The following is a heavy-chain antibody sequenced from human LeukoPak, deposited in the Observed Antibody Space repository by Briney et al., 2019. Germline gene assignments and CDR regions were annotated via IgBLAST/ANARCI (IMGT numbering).Heavy chain of an antibody. CDR1: GGSFSGYY. CDR2: INHSGST. CDR3: ARDGVVVTAMGFNWFDP. J-gene: IGHJ5*02. D-gene: IGHD2-21*02. V-gene: IGHV4-34*01. Sequence: PSETLSLTCAVYGGSFSGYYWSWIRQPPGKGLEWIGEINHSGSTNYNPSLKSRVTISVDTSKNQFSLKLSSVTAADTAVYCCARDGVVVTAMGFNWFDPWGQGTLVTVSS.